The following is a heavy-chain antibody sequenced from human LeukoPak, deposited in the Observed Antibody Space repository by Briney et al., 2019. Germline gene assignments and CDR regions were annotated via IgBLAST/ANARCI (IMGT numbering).Heavy chain of an antibody. CDR2: INPNSGGT. CDR1: GYTFTGYY. V-gene: IGHV1-2*06. Sequence: GASVKVSCKASGYTFTGYYMHWVRQAPGQGLEWMGRINPNSGGTNYAQKFQGRVTMTRDTSISTAYMWLSSLRSDDTSVYYCAMLTVTTSSDFDYWGQGTLVTVSS. CDR3: AMLTVTTSSDFDY. D-gene: IGHD4-17*01. J-gene: IGHJ4*02.